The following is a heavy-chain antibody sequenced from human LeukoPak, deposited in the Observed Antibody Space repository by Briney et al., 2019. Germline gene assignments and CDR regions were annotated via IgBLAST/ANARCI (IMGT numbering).Heavy chain of an antibody. V-gene: IGHV4-59*08. CDR1: GGSFSGYY. Sequence: SETLSLTCAVYGGSFSGYYWSWIRQPPGKGLEWIGYIYYSGSTNYNPSLKSRVTISVDTSKNQFSLKLSSVTAADTAVYYCAGTTSGWYGGGDYWGQGTLVTVSS. D-gene: IGHD6-19*01. CDR2: IYYSGST. CDR3: AGTTSGWYGGGDY. J-gene: IGHJ4*02.